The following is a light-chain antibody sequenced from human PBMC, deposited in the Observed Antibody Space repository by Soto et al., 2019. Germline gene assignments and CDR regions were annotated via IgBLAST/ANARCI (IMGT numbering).Light chain of an antibody. CDR3: AAWDDNLNGPV. CDR2: STD. J-gene: IGLJ7*01. V-gene: IGLV1-44*01. CDR1: SSNIGSNT. Sequence: QSVLTQPPSASGTPGQRVTSSCSGSSSNIGSNTVNWYQQIPGTAPKLLIYSTDQRPSGVPDRFSGSKSGTSASLAISGLQSEDEADYYCAAWDDNLNGPVFGGGTQLTVL.